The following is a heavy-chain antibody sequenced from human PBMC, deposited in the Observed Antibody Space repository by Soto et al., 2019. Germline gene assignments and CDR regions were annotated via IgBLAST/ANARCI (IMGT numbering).Heavy chain of an antibody. CDR3: ARHIPVSGPYGASDI. D-gene: IGHD4-17*01. J-gene: IGHJ3*02. CDR2: TSYDGTDK. Sequence: QVQLVESGGGVAQPGRSLRLSCAASGFTFSNFAMYWFRQAPAKGLEWVAVTSYDGTDKNYADSVKGRFTISRDNSKNTLYLEMNSLRPEYAAVYYCARHIPVSGPYGASDIWGQGKMVTVSS. V-gene: IGHV3-30*03. CDR1: GFTFSNFA.